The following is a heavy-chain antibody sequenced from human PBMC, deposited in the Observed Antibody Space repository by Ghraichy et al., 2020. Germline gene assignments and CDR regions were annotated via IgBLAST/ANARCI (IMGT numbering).Heavy chain of an antibody. J-gene: IGHJ6*03. Sequence: SETLSLTCAVYGGSISGYYYSWILQPPRKELQWIGGINHSRSTNYNPSLKSRLTISVDTSKNQFSLKLSSVTAADTAVYYCARGLCLRDYSNASPYYYYYYRDVWGKGTTVTVSS. CDR1: GGSISGYY. CDR2: INHSRST. V-gene: IGHV4-34*01. CDR3: ARGLCLRDYSNASPYYYYYYRDV. D-gene: IGHD4-11*01.